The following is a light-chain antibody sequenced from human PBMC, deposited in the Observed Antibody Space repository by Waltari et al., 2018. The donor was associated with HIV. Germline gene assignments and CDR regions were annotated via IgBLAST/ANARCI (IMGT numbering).Light chain of an antibody. CDR2: EVS. J-gene: IGLJ1*01. CDR3: SSYTSSSTPYV. CDR1: SSDVGGYNY. V-gene: IGLV2-14*01. Sequence: QSALTQPASVSGSPGQSITISCTGTSSDVGGYNYVSWYQQHPGKAPKLMIYEVSNRPSGVSNRFSGSMSGNTAYLTVSGLQAEDEADYYCSSYTSSSTPYVFGTGTKVTVL.